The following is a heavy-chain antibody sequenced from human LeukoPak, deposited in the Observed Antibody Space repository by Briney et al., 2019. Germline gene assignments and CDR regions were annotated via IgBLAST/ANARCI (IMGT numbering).Heavy chain of an antibody. CDR2: IYYSGST. CDR1: GGSISGHY. CDR3: ARHGGSSSSRSSFDP. J-gene: IGHJ5*02. D-gene: IGHD1-26*01. Sequence: PSETLSLTCTVSGGSISGHYWSWIRQPPGKGLEWIAYIYYSGSTKYNPSLKSRVTISVDTSRDQFSLKLSSVTAADTAVYYCARHGGSSSSRSSFDPWGQGTLVTVSS. V-gene: IGHV4-59*08.